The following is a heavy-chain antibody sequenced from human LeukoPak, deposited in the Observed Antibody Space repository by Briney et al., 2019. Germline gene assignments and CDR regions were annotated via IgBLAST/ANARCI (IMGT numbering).Heavy chain of an antibody. V-gene: IGHV3-74*01. D-gene: IGHD3-22*01. CDR2: INSDGSST. J-gene: IGHJ4*02. CDR3: AAYDSSGYSLDD. CDR1: GFTFSSYW. Sequence: PGGSLRLSCAASGFTFSSYWMHWVRQAPGKGLVWVSRINSDGSSTTYADSVKGRFTMSRDNAKNTLYLQMNSLRAEDTAVYYCAAYDSSGYSLDDWGQGILVTVSS.